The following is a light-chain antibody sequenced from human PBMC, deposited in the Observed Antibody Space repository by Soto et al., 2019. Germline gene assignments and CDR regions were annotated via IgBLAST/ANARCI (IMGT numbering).Light chain of an antibody. V-gene: IGLV2-23*01. CDR3: CSSTTSNTYV. J-gene: IGLJ1*01. CDR1: SSDIGTYNL. CDR2: EGN. Sequence: QSALTQPASVSGSPGQSIIISCTGTSSDIGTYNLVSWYQQHPGKAPKLMIYEGNKRPSGVSNRFSGSKSGNTASLTISWLQAEDEADYHCCSSTTSNTYVFGTGTKVTVL.